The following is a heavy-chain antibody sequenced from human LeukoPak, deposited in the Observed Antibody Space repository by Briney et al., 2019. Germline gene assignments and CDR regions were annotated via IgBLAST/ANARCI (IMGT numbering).Heavy chain of an antibody. Sequence: GGSLRLSCAASEFTFDKYWMHWVRQAPGKGLVWVSRINGDGTITSHADSVKGAFIISRDNAKNTLYLQVSSLRAEDTAVYYCATGNYYDSRGYYTFGHWGQGTLVTVSS. CDR3: ATGNYYDSRGYYTFGH. CDR1: EFTFDKYW. V-gene: IGHV3-74*01. J-gene: IGHJ4*02. CDR2: INGDGTIT. D-gene: IGHD3-22*01.